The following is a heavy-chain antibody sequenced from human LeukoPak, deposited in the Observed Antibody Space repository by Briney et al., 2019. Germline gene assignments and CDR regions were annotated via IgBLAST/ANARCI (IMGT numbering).Heavy chain of an antibody. CDR1: GFTFSSYA. D-gene: IGHD1-26*01. CDR3: AKDLIGTYPDYFDY. CDR2: ISGSGSGDRT. Sequence: GGSLRLSCAASGFTFSSYAMSWVRQAPGKGLEWVSAISGSGSGDRTYYADSVRGRFTISRDNSKNTLYLQLNSLRDEDTAVYYCAKDLIGTYPDYFDYWGQGTLVTASS. V-gene: IGHV3-23*01. J-gene: IGHJ4*02.